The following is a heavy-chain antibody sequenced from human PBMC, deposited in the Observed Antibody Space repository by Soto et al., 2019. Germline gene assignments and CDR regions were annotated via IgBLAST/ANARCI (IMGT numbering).Heavy chain of an antibody. CDR2: ITASGSAT. D-gene: IGHD6-6*01. CDR1: GFTFSSFA. V-gene: IGHV3-23*01. J-gene: IGHJ6*03. CDR3: AKVAARDGYYNCYMEV. Sequence: EVQVLESGGGLVQPGGSLRLSCAASGFTFSSFAMSWVRQAPGKGLDWVSAITASGSATYYADSVNGRFTISRDSSKNTLYLQMNSLRAEDTAAYYWAKVAARDGYYNCYMEVWGKGTTVTVSS.